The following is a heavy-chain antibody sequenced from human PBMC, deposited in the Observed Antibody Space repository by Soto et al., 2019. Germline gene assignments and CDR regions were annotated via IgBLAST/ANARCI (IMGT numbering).Heavy chain of an antibody. D-gene: IGHD3-3*01. J-gene: IGHJ4*02. CDR3: AQKRYYGAFDY. Sequence: GSLRISCTASVFTWSNYAMTWVRQAPGKGLEWVSTISGSGDTTYYADSVKGRFTISRDNSKNTLYLQMNSLRAEDTAVYYCAQKRYYGAFDYWGQGTLVTVSS. V-gene: IGHV3-23*01. CDR1: VFTWSNYA. CDR2: ISGSGDTT.